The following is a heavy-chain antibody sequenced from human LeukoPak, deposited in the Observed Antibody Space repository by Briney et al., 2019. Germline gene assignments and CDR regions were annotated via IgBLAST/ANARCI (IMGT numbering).Heavy chain of an antibody. J-gene: IGHJ4*02. D-gene: IGHD7-27*01. CDR2: INWNGGSI. V-gene: IGHV3-20*04. CDR1: GFTFDDYG. CDR3: ARGRDWGVTNFDY. Sequence: GGSLRLSCAASGFTFDDYGMTWVRQGPRKGLEWVSGINWNGGSIGYADSVKGRFTISRDNAKHSLYLQMNSLRAEDTALYYCARGRDWGVTNFDYWGQGILVTVSS.